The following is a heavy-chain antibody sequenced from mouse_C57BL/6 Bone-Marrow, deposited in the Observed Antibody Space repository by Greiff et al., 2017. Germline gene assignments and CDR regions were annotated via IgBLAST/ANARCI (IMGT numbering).Heavy chain of an antibody. CDR2: IDPETGGT. Sequence: QVQLQQSGAELVRPGASVTLSCKASGYTFTDYAMHWVKQTPVPGLEWIGAIDPETGGTAYNQKFKGKAILTADTSSSTAYMELRSLTSEDSAVYYSTRWGTTVVADYWGQGTTLTVSS. V-gene: IGHV1-15*01. D-gene: IGHD1-1*01. CDR3: TRWGTTVVADY. CDR1: GYTFTDYA. J-gene: IGHJ2*01.